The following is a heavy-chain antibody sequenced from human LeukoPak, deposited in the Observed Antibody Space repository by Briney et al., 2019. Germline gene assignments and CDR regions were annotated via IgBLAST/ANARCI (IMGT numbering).Heavy chain of an antibody. CDR3: GTRVEFKVDY. CDR1: GYSLTELS. CDR2: FDPEDGKT. J-gene: IGHJ4*02. Sequence: ASVKVSCKVSGYSLTELSMHWVRQAPGKGLEWMGGFDPEDGKTIYARKFQGRITLTEDTSTDTTYIELSSLRSDDTAMYYCGTRVEFKVDYWGQGTLVTVSS. D-gene: IGHD3-10*01. V-gene: IGHV1-24*01.